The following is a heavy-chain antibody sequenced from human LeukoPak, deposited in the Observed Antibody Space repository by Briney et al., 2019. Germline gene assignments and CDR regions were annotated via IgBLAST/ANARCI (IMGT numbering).Heavy chain of an antibody. J-gene: IGHJ5*02. D-gene: IGHD3-3*01. CDR3: AREKVGVLQNWFDP. CDR2: IYYSGST. Sequence: PSETLSLTCTVSGGSVSSGSYYWSWIRQPPGKGLEWIGYIYYSGSTNYSPSLKSRVTISVDTSKNQFSLKLSSVTAADTAVYYCAREKVGVLQNWFDPWGQGTLVTVSS. V-gene: IGHV4-61*01. CDR1: GGSVSSGSYY.